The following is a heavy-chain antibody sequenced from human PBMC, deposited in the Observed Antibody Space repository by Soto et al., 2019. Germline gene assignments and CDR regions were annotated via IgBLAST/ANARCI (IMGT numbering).Heavy chain of an antibody. CDR3: ARDDVLCDGGRCYGVPLDV. CDR2: INTDGSWT. Sequence: GGSQRLSCAASGFTFSNHWMHWVRQAPGKGLVGVSRINTDGSWTDYADSVKGRFTISRDNAKNTLYLQMDSLRAEDTAVYYCARDDVLCDGGRCYGVPLDVWGKGTTVTVSS. V-gene: IGHV3-74*01. D-gene: IGHD2-15*01. CDR1: GFTFSNHW. J-gene: IGHJ6*04.